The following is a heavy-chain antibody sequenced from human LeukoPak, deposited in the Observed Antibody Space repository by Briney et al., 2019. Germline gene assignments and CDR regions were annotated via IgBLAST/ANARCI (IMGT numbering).Heavy chain of an antibody. CDR2: IKSKTDGGTT. CDR3: TTDRVVVVPAVVG. V-gene: IGHV3-15*01. Sequence: GGSLRLSCAASGFTFSNAWMSWVRQAPGKGLEWVGRIKSKTDGGTTDYAAPVKGRFTISRDDSKNTLYLQMNSLKTEDTAVYYCTTDRVVVVPAVVGWGQGTLVTVSS. J-gene: IGHJ4*02. CDR1: GFTFSNAW. D-gene: IGHD2-2*01.